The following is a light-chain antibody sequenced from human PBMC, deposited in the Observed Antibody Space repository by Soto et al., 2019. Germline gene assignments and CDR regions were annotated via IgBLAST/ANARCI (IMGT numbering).Light chain of an antibody. CDR3: SSYTARTTWV. CDR1: SSDVGDNNF. CDR2: EVS. Sequence: QSALTQPASVSGSPGQSITISCTGTSSDVGDNNFVSWYQQHPNKAPELMIYEVSDRPSGVSDRFSGSKSGNTASLTISGLQADDEAEYYCSSYTARTTWVFGGGTKVTVL. J-gene: IGLJ3*02. V-gene: IGLV2-14*01.